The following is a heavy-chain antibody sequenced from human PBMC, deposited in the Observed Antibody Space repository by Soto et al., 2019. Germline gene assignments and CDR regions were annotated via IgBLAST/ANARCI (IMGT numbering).Heavy chain of an antibody. J-gene: IGHJ5*02. CDR2: ISSSSSYI. CDR3: ARDYYDSSGYGLNWFEP. V-gene: IGHV3-21*01. D-gene: IGHD3-22*01. CDR1: GCPFSSYS. Sequence: VVSLIISCASSGCPFSSYSMNWVRHAPGKGLEWVSSISSSSSYIYYADSVKGRFTISRDNAKNSLYLQMNSLRAEDTAVYYCARDYYDSSGYGLNWFEPWGQGTLVTVSS.